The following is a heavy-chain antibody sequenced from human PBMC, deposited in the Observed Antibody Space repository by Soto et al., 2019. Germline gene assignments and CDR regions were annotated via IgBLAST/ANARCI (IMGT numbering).Heavy chain of an antibody. CDR1: GGTFSSYA. Sequence: GASVKVSCKASGGTFSSYAISWVRQAPGQGLEWMGGIIPIFGTANYAQKFQGRVTITADESTSTAYMELSSLRSEDTAVYYCARDSAVTTEITGRFDYWGQGTPVTVSS. V-gene: IGHV1-69*13. CDR2: IIPIFGTA. J-gene: IGHJ4*02. D-gene: IGHD4-17*01. CDR3: ARDSAVTTEITGRFDY.